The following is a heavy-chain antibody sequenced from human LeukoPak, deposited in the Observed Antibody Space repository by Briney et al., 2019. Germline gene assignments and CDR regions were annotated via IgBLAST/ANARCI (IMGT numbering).Heavy chain of an antibody. CDR2: ISDNGRRT. Sequence: GGSLRLSCAASGFSFTKHGMHWVRQAPGKGLEWVAFISDNGRRTYYTESVKGRFTISRDDSTNTLSLQVNSLRTEDTAVYYCARDFSSHWSLDHWGQGALVTVSS. J-gene: IGHJ4*02. CDR3: ARDFSSHWSLDH. D-gene: IGHD1-1*01. CDR1: GFSFTKHG. V-gene: IGHV3-30*03.